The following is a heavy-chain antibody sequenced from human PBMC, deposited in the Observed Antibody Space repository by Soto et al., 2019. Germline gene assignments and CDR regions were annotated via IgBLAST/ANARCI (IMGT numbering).Heavy chain of an antibody. J-gene: IGHJ6*02. V-gene: IGHV3-33*01. CDR3: ARVRSWEQLVRTGYYYYYYGMDV. D-gene: IGHD6-6*01. CDR2: IWYDGSNK. Sequence: QVQLVESGGGVVQPGRSLRLSCAASGFTFSSYGMHWVRQAPGKGLEWVAVIWYDGSNKYYADSVKGRFTISRDNSKNTLYLQMNSLRAEDTAVYYCARVRSWEQLVRTGYYYYYYGMDVWGQGTTVTVSS. CDR1: GFTFSSYG.